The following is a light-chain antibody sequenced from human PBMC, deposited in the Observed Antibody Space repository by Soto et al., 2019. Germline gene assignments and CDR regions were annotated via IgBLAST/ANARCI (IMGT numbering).Light chain of an antibody. CDR2: EVS. CDR1: SSDVGGYNY. Sequence: QSALTQPASVSGSPGQSITISCTGTSSDVGGYNYVSWYQQHPGKAPKLMIYEVSNRPSGVYNRFSGSKSGNTASLTISGLQAEDEADYYCSSFTSSIIDYVFGTGTKVTVL. CDR3: SSFTSSIIDYV. V-gene: IGLV2-14*01. J-gene: IGLJ1*01.